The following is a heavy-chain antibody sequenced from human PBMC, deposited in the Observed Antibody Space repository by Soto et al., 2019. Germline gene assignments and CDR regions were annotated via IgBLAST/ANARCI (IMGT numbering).Heavy chain of an antibody. V-gene: IGHV1-18*01. J-gene: IGHJ3*02. CDR1: GYTFTRYV. CDR3: ARGRSIGWDYVDDPFDI. CDR2: ISVHNGKT. Sequence: VQLVQSGAEVRKPVASVKVSCKASGYTFTRYVLTWVRQAPGQGLEWLGWISVHNGKTRNAQKLQGRVSMTTDTSANTVFLELRSLRADDTALYFCARGRSIGWDYVDDPFDIWGQGTLITVSS. D-gene: IGHD6-25*01.